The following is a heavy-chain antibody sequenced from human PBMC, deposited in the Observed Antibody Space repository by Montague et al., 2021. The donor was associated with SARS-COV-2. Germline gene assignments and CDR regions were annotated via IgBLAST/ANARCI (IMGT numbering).Heavy chain of an antibody. D-gene: IGHD3-22*01. V-gene: IGHV4-59*01. CDR3: ARVPYYTGYVDS. J-gene: IGHJ4*02. CDR2: SYYSWST. CDR1: GGSMRGDY. Sequence: SETLSLTCTVSGGSMRGDYWCWIRQPPGEGLEWVGYSYYSWSTDYNPSLNSRVTLSLDTSKNQFSLNLRSGTAADTASYYCARVPYYTGYVDSWGQGTLVSVSS.